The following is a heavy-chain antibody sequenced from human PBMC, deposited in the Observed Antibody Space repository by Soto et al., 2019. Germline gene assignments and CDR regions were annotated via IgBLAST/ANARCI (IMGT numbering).Heavy chain of an antibody. CDR2: IFYSGST. V-gene: IGHV4-59*12. D-gene: IGHD2-21*02. CDR3: ATLPRGH. J-gene: IGHJ4*02. Sequence: QVQLQESGPGLVKPSETLSLTCTVSGGSISNYYWSWIRQPPGKGLEWIGYIFYSGSTKYNPSLKSRATISIDTSKNQVSLKLSSVTAEETAVYYGATLPRGHWGQGTLVTVSS. CDR1: GGSISNYY.